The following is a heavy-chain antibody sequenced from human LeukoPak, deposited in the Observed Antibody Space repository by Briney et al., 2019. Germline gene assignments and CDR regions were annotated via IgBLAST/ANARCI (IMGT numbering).Heavy chain of an antibody. D-gene: IGHD5-18*01. CDR1: GYTFTSYY. J-gene: IGHJ3*02. Sequence: GSVKVSCKASGYTFTSYYMHWVRQAPGQGLEGMGIINPSGGSTSYAQKFQGRVTMTRDTSTSTVYMELSSLRSEDTAVYYCAREYRGYSYGFAGDLSERWAFDIWGQGTMVTVSS. CDR2: INPSGGST. V-gene: IGHV1-46*01. CDR3: AREYRGYSYGFAGDLSERWAFDI.